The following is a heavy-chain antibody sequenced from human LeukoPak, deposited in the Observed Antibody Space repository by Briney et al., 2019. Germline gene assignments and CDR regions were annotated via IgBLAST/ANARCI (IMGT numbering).Heavy chain of an antibody. V-gene: IGHV1-58*02. CDR3: AATSVGAIFTQFDP. D-gene: IGHD1-26*01. J-gene: IGHJ5*02. CDR1: GFTFTSSA. Sequence: ASVKVSCKASGFTFTSSAMQWARQARGQRLEWIGWIVVGSGNTNYAQKFQERVTITRDMSTSTAYMELSSLRSEDTAVYYCAATSVGAIFTQFDPWGQGTLVTVSS. CDR2: IVVGSGNT.